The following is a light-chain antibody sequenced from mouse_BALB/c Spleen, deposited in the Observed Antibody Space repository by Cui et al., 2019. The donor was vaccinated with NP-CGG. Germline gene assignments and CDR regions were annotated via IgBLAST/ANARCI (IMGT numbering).Light chain of an antibody. J-gene: IGKJ5*01. V-gene: IGKV4-68*01. CDR1: SSVSY. CDR3: QQWSSNPLT. CDR2: LTS. Sequence: QIVLTQSPALMSASPGEKVTMTCSASSSVSYMYWYQQKPRSSPKPWIYLTSNLASGVTARFSGSGSGTSYSLTISSMEAEDAATYYCQQWSSNPLTFGAGTKLELK.